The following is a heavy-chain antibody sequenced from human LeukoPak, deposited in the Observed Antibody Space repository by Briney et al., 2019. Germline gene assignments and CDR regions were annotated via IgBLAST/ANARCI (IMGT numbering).Heavy chain of an antibody. V-gene: IGHV3-21*01. CDR2: ISSSSSYI. CDR3: ARDLLEGDFSSGPDY. D-gene: IGHD6-19*01. Sequence: GGSLRLSCAASGFTFSSYSMNWVRQAPGKGLEWVSSISSSSSYIYYADSVKGRFTISRDNAKNSLYLQMNSLRAEDTAVYYCARDLLEGDFSSGPDYWGQGTLVTVSS. CDR1: GFTFSSYS. J-gene: IGHJ4*02.